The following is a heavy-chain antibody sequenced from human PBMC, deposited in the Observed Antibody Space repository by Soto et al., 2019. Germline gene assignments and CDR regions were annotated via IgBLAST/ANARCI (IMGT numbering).Heavy chain of an antibody. J-gene: IGHJ4*02. CDR1: GGTFSSYA. CDR2: IIPIFGTA. D-gene: IGHD6-13*01. V-gene: IGHV1-69*01. CDR3: ARAQGSSWPSPNVY. Sequence: QVQLVQSGAEVKKPGSPVKVSCKASGGTFSSYAISWVRQAPGQGLEWMGGIIPIFGTANYAQKFQGRVTITADESTSTAYMELSSLRSEDTAVYYCARAQGSSWPSPNVYWGQGTLVTVSS.